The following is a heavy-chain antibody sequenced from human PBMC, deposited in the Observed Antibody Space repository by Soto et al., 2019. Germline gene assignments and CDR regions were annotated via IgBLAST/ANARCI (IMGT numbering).Heavy chain of an antibody. J-gene: IGHJ4*02. CDR2: ISGSGGST. CDR1: GFTVSGGW. D-gene: IGHD2-2*01. CDR3: AKDSRTSWYYFDD. V-gene: IGHV3-23*01. Sequence: GGSLRLSCAACGFTVSGGWMSWVRQAPGKGLEWVSGISGSGGSTDYVDSVRGRFTISRDNSKNTLDLQMNSLRVEDTAVYYCAKDSRTSWYYFDDWGQGTLVPVS.